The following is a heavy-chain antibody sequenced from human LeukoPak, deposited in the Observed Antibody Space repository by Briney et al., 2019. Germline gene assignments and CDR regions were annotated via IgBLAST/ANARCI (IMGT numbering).Heavy chain of an antibody. J-gene: IGHJ4*02. CDR3: AKDLSPDPLWPKPDY. D-gene: IGHD3-10*01. CDR1: GFTVSSNY. V-gene: IGHV3-53*05. CDR2: IYSGSST. Sequence: AGGSLRLSCAASGFTVSSNYMSWVRQAPGKGLEWLAVIYSGSSTYYADSVKGRFTISRDNSKNTLYLQMNSLRAEDTAVYFCAKDLSPDPLWPKPDYWGQGTLVTVSS.